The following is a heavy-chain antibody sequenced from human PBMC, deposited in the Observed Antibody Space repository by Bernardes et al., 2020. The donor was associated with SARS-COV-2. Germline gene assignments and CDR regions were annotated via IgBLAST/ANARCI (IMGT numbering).Heavy chain of an antibody. CDR2: IKGDGSQI. J-gene: IGHJ4*02. V-gene: IGHV3-7*03. CDR3: AKDSTVGSSIYGVLSFDS. D-gene: IGHD3-3*01. CDR1: GFTFSSYW. Sequence: GGSLSLSCAASGFTFSSYWMSWVRQAPGKGLEWVANIKGDGSQISSVDSVRGRFTISRDNAKNLLYMEMNDLRAEDTAIYYCAKDSTVGSSIYGVLSFDSWGQGTLVTVSS.